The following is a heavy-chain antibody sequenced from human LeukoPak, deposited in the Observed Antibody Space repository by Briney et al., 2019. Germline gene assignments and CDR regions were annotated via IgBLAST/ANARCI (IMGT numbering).Heavy chain of an antibody. J-gene: IGHJ3*02. CDR3: AREDIVVVVAQTKYAFDI. CDR1: GGSISSSSYY. Sequence: SETLSLTCTVSGGSISSSSYYWGWIRQPPGKGLEWIGSIYYSGSTYYNPSLKSRVTISVDTSKNQFSLKLSSVTAADTAVYYCAREDIVVVVAQTKYAFDIWGQGTMVTVSS. CDR2: IYYSGST. V-gene: IGHV4-39*07. D-gene: IGHD2-15*01.